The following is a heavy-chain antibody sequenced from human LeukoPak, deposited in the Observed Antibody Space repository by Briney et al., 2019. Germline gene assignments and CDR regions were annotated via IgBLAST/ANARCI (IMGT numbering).Heavy chain of an antibody. V-gene: IGHV4-38-2*02. CDR3: ARDTYYYDSSGYWFDY. CDR2: IYHSGST. J-gene: IGHJ4*02. Sequence: SETLSLTCTVSSYSISSGYYWGWIRQPPGKGLEWIGSIYHSGSTYSNPSLKSRVTISVDTSKNHFSLKLSFVTAADTAVYYCARDTYYYDSSGYWFDYWGQGTLVTVSS. D-gene: IGHD3-22*01. CDR1: SYSISSGYY.